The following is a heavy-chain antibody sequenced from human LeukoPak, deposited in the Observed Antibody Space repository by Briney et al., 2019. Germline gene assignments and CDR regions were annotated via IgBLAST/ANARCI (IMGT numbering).Heavy chain of an antibody. V-gene: IGHV1-46*01. CDR2: INPSGDST. Sequence: ASVKVSCKASGDTFTTYYMHWVRQAPGQGLEWMGIINPSGDSTNYAQKFQGRVTMTRDTSTSTVYMDLSSLRSEDTAVYYCARGSSAAPGQASWFDPWGQGTLATVSS. CDR3: ARGSSAAPGQASWFDP. CDR1: GDTFTTYY. D-gene: IGHD2-2*01. J-gene: IGHJ5*02.